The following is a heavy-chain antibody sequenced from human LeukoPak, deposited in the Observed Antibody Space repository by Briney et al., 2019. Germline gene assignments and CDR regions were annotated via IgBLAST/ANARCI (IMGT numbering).Heavy chain of an antibody. V-gene: IGHV4-39*07. CDR2: IYYSGNT. CDR3: ARDRFDDSSGYYYHYYYYMDV. CDR1: GGSFTTYY. J-gene: IGHJ6*03. Sequence: SSETLSLTCTVSGGSFTTYYWGWIRQPPGKGLEWIGSIYYSGNTDYNPSLKSRVTISVKTSKNQFSLKLSSVTAADTAVYYCARDRFDDSSGYYYHYYYYMDVWGKGTTVTISS. D-gene: IGHD3-22*01.